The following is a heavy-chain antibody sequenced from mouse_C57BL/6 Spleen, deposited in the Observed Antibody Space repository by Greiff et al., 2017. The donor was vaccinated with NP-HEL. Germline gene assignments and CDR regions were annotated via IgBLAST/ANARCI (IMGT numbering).Heavy chain of an antibody. Sequence: EVMLVESGGGLVKPGGSLKLSCAASGFTFSSYTMSWVRQTPEKRLEWVATISGGGGNTYYPDSVKGRFTISRDNAKNTLYLQMSSLRSEDTALYYCARLLYYYGSSYVGYFDVWGTGTTVTVSS. CDR1: GFTFSSYT. V-gene: IGHV5-9*01. D-gene: IGHD1-1*01. J-gene: IGHJ1*03. CDR2: ISGGGGNT. CDR3: ARLLYYYGSSYVGYFDV.